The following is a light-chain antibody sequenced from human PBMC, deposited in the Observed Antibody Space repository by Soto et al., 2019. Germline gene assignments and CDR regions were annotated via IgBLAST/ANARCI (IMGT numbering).Light chain of an antibody. V-gene: IGKV3-20*01. CDR2: GAS. CDR1: QSVSSNY. Sequence: EIVLTQSPGTLSLSPGERATLSCRASQSVSSNYLAWYQQKPGQAPRLLIYGASSRATGIPDRFSGSGSGKDFTLTISRLEPEDFAVYYCQQYGSSRFTFGPGTKVDIK. J-gene: IGKJ3*01. CDR3: QQYGSSRFT.